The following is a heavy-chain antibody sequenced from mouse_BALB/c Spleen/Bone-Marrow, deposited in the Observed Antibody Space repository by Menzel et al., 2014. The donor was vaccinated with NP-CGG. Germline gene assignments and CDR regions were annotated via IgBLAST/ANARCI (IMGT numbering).Heavy chain of an antibody. CDR2: ILPGSGST. CDR3: ARRGYDGAY. Sequence: QVTLKVSGAELMKPGASVKISCKATGYTFSSYWIEWVKQRPGHGLEWIGEILPGSGSTNYNEKFKGKATFTADTSSNTAYMQLSSLTSEDSAVYYCARRGYDGAYWGQGTLVTVSA. D-gene: IGHD2-14*01. J-gene: IGHJ3*01. V-gene: IGHV1-9*01. CDR1: GYTFSSYW.